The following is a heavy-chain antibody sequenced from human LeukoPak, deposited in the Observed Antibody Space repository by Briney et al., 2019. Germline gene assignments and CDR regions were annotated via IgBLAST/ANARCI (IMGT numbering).Heavy chain of an antibody. CDR2: ISAYNGNT. CDR3: AREGALELRYWFDP. D-gene: IGHD1-7*01. J-gene: IGHJ5*02. Sequence: EASVKVSCKASGYTFTSYGISWVRQAPGQGLEWMGWISAYNGNTNYAQKLQGRVTMTTDTSTSTAYMELRSLRSDDTAVYYCAREGALELRYWFDPWGQGTLVTVSS. V-gene: IGHV1-18*01. CDR1: GYTFTSYG.